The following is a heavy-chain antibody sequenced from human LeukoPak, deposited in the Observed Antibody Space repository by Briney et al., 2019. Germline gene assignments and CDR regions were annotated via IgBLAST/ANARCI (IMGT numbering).Heavy chain of an antibody. J-gene: IGHJ3*02. D-gene: IGHD4-17*01. CDR2: INPNSGGT. Sequence: GASVKVSCKASGYTFSGYYMHWVRQAPGQGLEWMGWINPNSGGTNYAQKFQGRVTMTRDTSISTAYMELSRLRSDDTAVYYCARDESTTVTTPKAFDIWGQGTMVTVSS. CDR1: GYTFSGYY. V-gene: IGHV1-2*02. CDR3: ARDESTTVTTPKAFDI.